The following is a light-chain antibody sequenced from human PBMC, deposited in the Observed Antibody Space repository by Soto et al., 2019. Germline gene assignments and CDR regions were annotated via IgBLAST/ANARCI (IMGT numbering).Light chain of an antibody. CDR3: QQYGSSPPIT. Sequence: EIVLTQSPGTLSLSPGDRATLSCRASQTVSSSYLAWYQQKSGQAPRLLIYGASSRATDIPDRFSGSGSGTDFTLAISRLEPEDFAVYYCQQYGSSPPITFGQGTRLDIK. V-gene: IGKV3-20*01. CDR1: QTVSSSY. CDR2: GAS. J-gene: IGKJ5*01.